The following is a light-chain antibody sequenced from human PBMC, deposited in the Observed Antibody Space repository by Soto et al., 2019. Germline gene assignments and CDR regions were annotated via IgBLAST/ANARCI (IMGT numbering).Light chain of an antibody. CDR2: DDS. V-gene: IGLV3-21*02. Sequence: SYELTQPPSVSVAPGQTARITCGGNNIESKSVHWYQKKPGQAPVLVVYDDSDRPSGIPERFSGSSSGNTAPLTISRVEAGDEADYYCQVWDSSTEHYVFGTGTKVTVL. J-gene: IGLJ1*01. CDR1: NIESKS. CDR3: QVWDSSTEHYV.